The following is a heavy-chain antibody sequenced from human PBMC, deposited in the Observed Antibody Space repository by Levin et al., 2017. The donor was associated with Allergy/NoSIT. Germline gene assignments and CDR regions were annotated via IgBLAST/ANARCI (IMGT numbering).Heavy chain of an antibody. CDR1: GYTFTSYG. CDR3: ARAADPTYDYVWGSYRPFDY. Sequence: GESLKISCKASGYTFTSYGFAWVRQAPGQGLEWMGWISGYNGNTNYAQKLQGRVTLTTDTSTNTAYMELRSLRSDETAVYYCARAADPTYDYVWGSYRPFDYWGQGTLVTVSS. J-gene: IGHJ4*02. D-gene: IGHD3-16*02. V-gene: IGHV1-18*01. CDR2: ISGYNGNT.